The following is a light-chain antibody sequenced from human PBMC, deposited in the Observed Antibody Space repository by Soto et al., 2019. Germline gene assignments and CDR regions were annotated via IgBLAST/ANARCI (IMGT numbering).Light chain of an antibody. CDR3: QQSYSSRSIT. Sequence: DIQMTQSTSSLSASVGDRVTITCRASQRISSYLNWYPQHPGKDPKLLIYAASSLQSGVPSRFSGSRSGTDFTLTISSLQPEDFATYYCQQSYSSRSITFGQGTRLEIK. J-gene: IGKJ5*01. CDR2: AAS. CDR1: QRISSY. V-gene: IGKV1-39*01.